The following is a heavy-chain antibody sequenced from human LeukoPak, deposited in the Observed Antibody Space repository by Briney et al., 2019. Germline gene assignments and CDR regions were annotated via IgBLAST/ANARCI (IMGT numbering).Heavy chain of an antibody. J-gene: IGHJ4*02. D-gene: IGHD6-19*01. V-gene: IGHV4-30-2*01. CDR3: ARASSGWFPLIDY. CDR2: IYHSGST. Sequence: PSQTLSLTCTVSDGSISSGGYYWSWIRQPPGKGLEWIGYIYHSGSTYYNPSLKSRVTISVDRSKNQFSLKLSSVTAADTAVYYCARASSGWFPLIDYWGQGTLVTVSS. CDR1: DGSISSGGYY.